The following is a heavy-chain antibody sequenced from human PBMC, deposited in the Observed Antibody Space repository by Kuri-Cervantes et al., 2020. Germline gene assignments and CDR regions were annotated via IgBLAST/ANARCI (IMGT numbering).Heavy chain of an antibody. CDR3: TTYSQKWEVIYYYGMDV. CDR1: GFTFSSYG. D-gene: IGHD1-26*01. Sequence: GGSLRLSCAASGFTFSSYGMHWVRQAPGKGLEWVAVISYDGSNKYYADSVKGRFTISRDNSKNTLYLQMNSLKTEDTAVYYCTTYSQKWEVIYYYGMDVWGQGTTVTVSS. CDR2: ISYDGSNK. V-gene: IGHV3-30*03. J-gene: IGHJ6*02.